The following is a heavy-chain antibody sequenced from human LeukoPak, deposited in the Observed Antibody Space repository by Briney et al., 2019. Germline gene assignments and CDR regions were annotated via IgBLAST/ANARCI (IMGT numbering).Heavy chain of an antibody. CDR1: GRSFSGYY. V-gene: IGHV4-34*01. J-gene: IGHJ6*03. D-gene: IGHD6-13*01. Sequence: SETLSLTCAVYGRSFSGYYWSWIRQPPGKGLEWIGEINHSGSTNYNPSLKSRVTISVDTSKNQFSLKLSSVTAADTAVYYCARAVAAALTYYYYMDVWGKGTTVTVSS. CDR2: INHSGST. CDR3: ARAVAAALTYYYYMDV.